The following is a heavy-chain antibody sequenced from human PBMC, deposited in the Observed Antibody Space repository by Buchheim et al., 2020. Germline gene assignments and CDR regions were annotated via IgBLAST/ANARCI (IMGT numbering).Heavy chain of an antibody. CDR1: GFTFSSYA. J-gene: IGHJ5*02. V-gene: IGHV3-49*04. CDR3: TRDREVNYYDSSGYANWFDP. CDR2: IRSKAYGGTT. D-gene: IGHD3-22*01. Sequence: EVQLLESGGGLVQPGGSLRLSCAASGFTFSSYAMSWVRQAPGKGLEWVGFIRSKAYGGTTEYAASVKGRFTISRDDSKSIAYLQMNSLKTEDTAVYYCTRDREVNYYDSSGYANWFDPWGQGTL.